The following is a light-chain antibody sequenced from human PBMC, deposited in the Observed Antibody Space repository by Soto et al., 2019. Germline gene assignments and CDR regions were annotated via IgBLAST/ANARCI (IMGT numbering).Light chain of an antibody. J-gene: IGKJ4*01. CDR3: QQYYSYPLT. CDR1: QGISSY. Sequence: AIRMTQSPSSISASTGDRVTITCRASQGISSYLAWYQQKPGKAPRLLIYSASSLESGVPSRFSGSGSGTDFTLTISCLQSEDFATYYCQQYYSYPLTFSGGTKVEIK. CDR2: SAS. V-gene: IGKV1-8*01.